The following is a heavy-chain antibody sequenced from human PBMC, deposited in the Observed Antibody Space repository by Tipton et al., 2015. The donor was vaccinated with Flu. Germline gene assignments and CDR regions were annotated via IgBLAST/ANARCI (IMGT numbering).Heavy chain of an antibody. CDR3: ARPPIAEDYCDY. CDR1: GGSISSSCYY. D-gene: IGHD6-13*01. Sequence: TLSLTCTVSGGSISSSCYYWGWIRQPPGKGLGWIGSSYYSGSTYYNPSLKSRVTISVDTSKNQFSLKLSSVTAADTAVYYCARPPIAEDYCDYWGQGTLVTVTS. V-gene: IGHV4-39*01. J-gene: IGHJ4*02. CDR2: SYYSGST.